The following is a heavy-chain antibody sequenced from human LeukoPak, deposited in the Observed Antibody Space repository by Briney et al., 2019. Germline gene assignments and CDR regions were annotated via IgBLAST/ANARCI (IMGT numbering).Heavy chain of an antibody. CDR1: GGSFSGYY. J-gene: IGHJ4*02. V-gene: IGHV3-49*03. CDR3: THEYFDY. CDR2: IRSKAYGGTT. Sequence: LSLTCAVYGGSFSGYYWSWIRQPPGKGREWVGFIRSKAYGGTTDYAASVKGRFTISRDDSKSIAYLQMNSLKTEDTAVYYCTHEYFDYWGQGTLVTVSS.